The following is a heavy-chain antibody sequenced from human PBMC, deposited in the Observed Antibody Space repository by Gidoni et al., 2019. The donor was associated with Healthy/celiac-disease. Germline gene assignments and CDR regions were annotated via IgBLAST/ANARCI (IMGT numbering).Heavy chain of an antibody. J-gene: IGHJ5*02. V-gene: IGHV4-39*01. CDR1: SGSISSSGYS. Sequence: QLQLQASGPGLVKPSETLSLPSTVSSGSISSSGYSWGWIRQPPGKGLEWIGSIDYSGSTFYNPSLKSRVTISVDTSKNQFSLKLSSVTAADTAVYYCARHWGLYGSGTWFDPWGQGILVTVSS. CDR2: IDYSGST. D-gene: IGHD3-10*01. CDR3: ARHWGLYGSGTWFDP.